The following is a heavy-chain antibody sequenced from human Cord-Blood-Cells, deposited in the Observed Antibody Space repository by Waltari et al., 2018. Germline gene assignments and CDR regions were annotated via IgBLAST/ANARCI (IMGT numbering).Heavy chain of an antibody. J-gene: IGHJ3*02. V-gene: IGHV5-51*01. D-gene: IGHD3-3*01. Sequence: EVQLVQSGAEVKKPGESLKISCKGSGYSFTSYWIGWVRQMPGKGLEWMGIISPGDSDTTYSPAFQGQGTISADKSISTGYLQWSSLKASDTAMYYCARCPRVLRFLEWLLDNAFDIWGQGTMVTVSS. CDR1: GYSFTSYW. CDR3: ARCPRVLRFLEWLLDNAFDI. CDR2: ISPGDSDT.